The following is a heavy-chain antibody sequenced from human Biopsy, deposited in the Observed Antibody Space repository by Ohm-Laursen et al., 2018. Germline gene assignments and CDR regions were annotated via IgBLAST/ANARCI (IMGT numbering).Heavy chain of an antibody. Sequence: SETLSLTCTVSGGSFTGHYWTWIRQPPGPGLEWIGHISHTGYTSYKSSLKSRVTISLDTSRKHFSLRLTSLAAADTAVYYCARGSNEYGGLYFPHWGQGTLVTVSS. CDR1: GGSFTGHY. CDR3: ARGSNEYGGLYFPH. J-gene: IGHJ1*01. D-gene: IGHD4-23*01. V-gene: IGHV4-59*11. CDR2: ISHTGYT.